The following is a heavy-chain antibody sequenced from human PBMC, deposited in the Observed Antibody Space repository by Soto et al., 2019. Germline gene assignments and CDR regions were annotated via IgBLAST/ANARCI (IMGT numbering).Heavy chain of an antibody. CDR1: GFTFSSYA. CDR3: AKGSQRLAALAI. D-gene: IGHD6-25*01. Sequence: GGSLRLSCAASGFTFSSYAMSWVRQAPGKGLEWVSVICGSGGCTYYADSVKGRFTISRDNSKNTLYLQMSSLRAEDTAVYYCAKGSQRLAALAIWGQGTMVTV. V-gene: IGHV3-23*01. CDR2: ICGSGGCT. J-gene: IGHJ3*02.